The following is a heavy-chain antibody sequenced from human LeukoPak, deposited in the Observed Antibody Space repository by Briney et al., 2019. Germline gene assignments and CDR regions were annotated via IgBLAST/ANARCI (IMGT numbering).Heavy chain of an antibody. J-gene: IGHJ4*02. CDR3: ARSSGYDYTPFDY. Sequence: ASVTVSCTASGYTFTNYDINWVRQAPGQGLEWMGWISASNGNTNYAQRLQGRVTMATDTSTSTAYMELRSLRSDDTAVYYCARSSGYDYTPFDYWGQGTLVTVSS. D-gene: IGHD5-12*01. CDR1: GYTFTNYD. V-gene: IGHV1-18*04. CDR2: ISASNGNT.